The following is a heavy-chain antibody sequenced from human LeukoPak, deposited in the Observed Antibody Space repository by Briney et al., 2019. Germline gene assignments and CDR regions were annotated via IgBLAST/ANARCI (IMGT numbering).Heavy chain of an antibody. D-gene: IGHD3-10*01. J-gene: IGHJ4*02. V-gene: IGHV3-23*01. CDR1: GFTFSRYA. CDR3: AKSYGSGSPFDY. CDR2: IDGSGGAI. Sequence: GGSLRLSCGASGFTFSRYAMSWVRQAPGKGLQWVSQIDGSGGAIYYADSVKGRFTISRDNSKNTLYLQMNSLRAEDTAVYYCAKSYGSGSPFDYWGQGTLVTVSS.